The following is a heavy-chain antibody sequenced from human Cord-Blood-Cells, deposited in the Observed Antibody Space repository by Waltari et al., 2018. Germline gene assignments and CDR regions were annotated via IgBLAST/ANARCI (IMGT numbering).Heavy chain of an antibody. Sequence: QITLKESGPTLVKPIQTLTLTCTFSGFSLSTSGVGVGWIRQPPGKALEWLALIYWNDDKRYSPSLKSRLTITKDTSKNQVVLTMTNMDPVDTATYYCAHRRVNWGRAGFFDYWGQGTLVTVPS. D-gene: IGHD7-27*01. CDR3: AHRRVNWGRAGFFDY. CDR1: GFSLSTSGVG. CDR2: IYWNDDK. J-gene: IGHJ4*02. V-gene: IGHV2-5*01.